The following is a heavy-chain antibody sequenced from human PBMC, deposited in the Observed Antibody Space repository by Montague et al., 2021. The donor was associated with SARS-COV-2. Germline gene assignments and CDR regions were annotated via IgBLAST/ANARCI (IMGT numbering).Heavy chain of an antibody. CDR2: IFYGGST. J-gene: IGHJ5*02. D-gene: IGHD3-22*01. CDR1: GDSIITGTFY. CDR3: ARHVVRPPWTTCWFDP. V-gene: IGHV4-39*01. Sequence: SETLSLTCSVSGDSIITGTFYWAWIRQSPGKGLEWIGSIFYGGSTSYNPSLTSRATLSVDTSQNQFSLNLTSVTAADTAVYYCARHVVRPPWTTCWFDPWGQGTLVTVSS.